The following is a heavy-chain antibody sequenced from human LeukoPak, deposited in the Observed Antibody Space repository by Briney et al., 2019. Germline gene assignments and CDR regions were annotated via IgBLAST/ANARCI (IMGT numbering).Heavy chain of an antibody. CDR1: GGSISSYY. CDR2: IYYSRST. D-gene: IGHD3-10*01. CDR3: ASLNYYGSGSYSFDP. V-gene: IGHV4-59*08. Sequence: SETLSLTCTVSGGSISSYYWSWIRQPPGKGLEWIGYIYYSRSTNYNPSLKSRVTISVDTSKNQFSLKLSSVTAADTAVYYCASLNYYGSGSYSFDPWGRGTLVTVSS. J-gene: IGHJ5*02.